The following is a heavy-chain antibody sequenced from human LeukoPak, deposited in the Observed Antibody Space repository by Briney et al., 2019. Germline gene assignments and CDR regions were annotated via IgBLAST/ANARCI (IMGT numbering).Heavy chain of an antibody. Sequence: GGSLRLSCTASGFTFGDYAMSWFRQAPGEGLEWVGFIRSKAHGGTTEYATSVKGRFTISRDDSKSIAYLQMDSLKTEDTAVYYCTRAGRYCSGGSCYSFYWGQGTLVTVSS. D-gene: IGHD2-15*01. V-gene: IGHV3-49*03. CDR2: IRSKAHGGTT. CDR3: TRAGRYCSGGSCYSFY. J-gene: IGHJ4*02. CDR1: GFTFGDYA.